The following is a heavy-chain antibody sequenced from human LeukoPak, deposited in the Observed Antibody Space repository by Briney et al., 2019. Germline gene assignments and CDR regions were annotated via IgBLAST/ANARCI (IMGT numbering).Heavy chain of an antibody. J-gene: IGHJ4*02. D-gene: IGHD6-19*01. CDR3: ARDRGAVAGTGYFDY. CDR2: ISYDGSNK. CDR1: GFTFSSYC. Sequence: GGSLRLSCAASGFTFSSYCMHWVRQAPGKGLEWVSSISYDGSNKYYADSVKGPFTISRDNSKNTLYLQMNSLRAEDTAAYYCARDRGAVAGTGYFDYWGQGTLVTVSS. V-gene: IGHV3-30*03.